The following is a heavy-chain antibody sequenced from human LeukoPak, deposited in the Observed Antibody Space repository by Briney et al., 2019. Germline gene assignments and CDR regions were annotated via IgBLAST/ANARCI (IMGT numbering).Heavy chain of an antibody. D-gene: IGHD4-17*01. CDR2: ISSSSSYI. J-gene: IGHJ4*02. Sequence: GGSLRLSCAASGFTFSSYSMNWVRQAPGKGLEWVSSISSSSSYIYYADSVKGRFPISRDNAKNSLYLQMNSLRAEDTAVYYCARGLGTVTTFVDYWGQGTLVTVSS. V-gene: IGHV3-21*01. CDR3: ARGLGTVTTFVDY. CDR1: GFTFSSYS.